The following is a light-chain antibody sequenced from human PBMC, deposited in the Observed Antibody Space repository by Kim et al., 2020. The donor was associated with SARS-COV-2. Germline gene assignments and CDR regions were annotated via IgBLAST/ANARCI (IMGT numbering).Light chain of an antibody. CDR1: KVGDKY. Sequence: VSPGQPAGRTCSGDKVGDKYACWYEQKPGRSTVLVIYQDSKRPTAIQERFSGANSGNTATLISSGTQAIDEAYYYGQAWDSRTGVVGGGTQLTVL. V-gene: IGLV3-1*01. CDR2: QDS. J-gene: IGLJ2*01. CDR3: QAWDSRTGV.